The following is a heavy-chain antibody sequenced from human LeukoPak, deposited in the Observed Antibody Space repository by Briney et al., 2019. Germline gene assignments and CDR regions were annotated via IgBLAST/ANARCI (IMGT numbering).Heavy chain of an antibody. J-gene: IGHJ4*02. D-gene: IGHD3-22*01. CDR1: GFTFSSYS. V-gene: IGHV3-48*04. CDR3: ARDARNYYDSSGYSQATFDY. CDR2: ISSSSSTI. Sequence: PGGSLRLSCATSGFTFSSYSMNWVHQAPGKGLEWVSYISSSSSTIYYADSVKGRFTISRDNAKNSLYLQMNSLRAEDTAVYYCARDARNYYDSSGYSQATFDYWGQGTLVTVSS.